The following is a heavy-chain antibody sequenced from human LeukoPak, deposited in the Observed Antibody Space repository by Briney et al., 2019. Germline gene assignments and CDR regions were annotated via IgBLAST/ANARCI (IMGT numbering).Heavy chain of an antibody. Sequence: ASVNVSCKASGYTFTSYAMNWVRQAPGQGLEWMGWINTNTGNPTYAQGFTGRFVFSLDTSVSTAYLQISSLKAEDTAVYYCAREYDSSGYYYLDYWGQGTLVTVSS. D-gene: IGHD3-22*01. CDR2: INTNTGNP. CDR3: AREYDSSGYYYLDY. V-gene: IGHV7-4-1*02. CDR1: GYTFTSYA. J-gene: IGHJ4*02.